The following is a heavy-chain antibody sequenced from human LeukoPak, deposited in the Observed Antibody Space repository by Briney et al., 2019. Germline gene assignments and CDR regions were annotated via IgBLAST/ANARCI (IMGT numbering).Heavy chain of an antibody. CDR2: MNPNSGNT. Sequence: GASVKVSFKASGYTFTSYDINWVRQATGQGLEWMGWMNPNSGNTGYAQKFQGRVTITRNTSISTAYMELSSLRSEDTAVYYCARDTPGSTSSSWYWWGQGTLVTVSS. CDR3: ARDTPGSTSSSWYW. CDR1: GYTFTSYD. J-gene: IGHJ4*02. D-gene: IGHD6-13*01. V-gene: IGHV1-8*03.